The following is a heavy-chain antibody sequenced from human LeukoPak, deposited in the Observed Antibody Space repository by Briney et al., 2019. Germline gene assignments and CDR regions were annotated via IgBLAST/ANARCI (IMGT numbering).Heavy chain of an antibody. CDR1: GFTVSSNY. Sequence: PGGSLRLSCAASGFTVSSNYMSWVRQAPGKGLEWVSVIYSGGSTYYADSVKGRFTISRDNSKNTLYLQMNSLRAGDTAVYYCARGYSYGYWLRWGQGTLVTVSS. J-gene: IGHJ4*02. CDR2: IYSGGST. V-gene: IGHV3-53*01. CDR3: ARGYSYGYWLR. D-gene: IGHD5-18*01.